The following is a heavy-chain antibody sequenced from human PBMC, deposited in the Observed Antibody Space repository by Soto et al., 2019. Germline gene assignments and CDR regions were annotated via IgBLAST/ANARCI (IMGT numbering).Heavy chain of an antibody. Sequence: GGSLRLSCAASGFTFSSYAMHWVRQAPGKGLEWVAVISYDGSNKYYADSVKGRFTISRDNSKNTLYLQMNSLRAEDTAVYYCARVADPYYYYYGMDVWGQGTTVTVSS. J-gene: IGHJ6*02. V-gene: IGHV3-30-3*01. CDR1: GFTFSSYA. CDR3: ARVADPYYYYYGMDV. CDR2: ISYDGSNK.